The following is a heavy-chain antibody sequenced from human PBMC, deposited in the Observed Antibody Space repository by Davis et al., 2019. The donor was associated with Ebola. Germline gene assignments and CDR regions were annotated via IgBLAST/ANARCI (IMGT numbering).Heavy chain of an antibody. J-gene: IGHJ6*02. Sequence: ASVMVSCKASGYTFTGYYMHWVRQAPGQGLEWMGWINPNSGGTNYAQKLQGRVTMTTDTSTSTAYMELRSLRSDDTAVYYCARDGTTYYDFWSGYYTAPWYYYGMDVWGQGTTVTVSS. CDR1: GYTFTGYY. CDR2: INPNSGGT. V-gene: IGHV1-2*02. CDR3: ARDGTTYYDFWSGYYTAPWYYYGMDV. D-gene: IGHD3-3*01.